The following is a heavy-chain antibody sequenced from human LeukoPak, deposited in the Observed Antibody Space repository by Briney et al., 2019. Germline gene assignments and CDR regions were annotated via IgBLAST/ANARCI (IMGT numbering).Heavy chain of an antibody. CDR3: ARGGVAKLGPLDL. D-gene: IGHD7-27*01. CDR1: GYSFTSYY. V-gene: IGHV1-46*01. J-gene: IGHJ5*02. Sequence: ASVKVSCKASGYSFTSYYMHWVRQAPGQGLEWMGIINPSDSSTSCAQKFQGRVTMTRDTSTSTVYMELSSLRSEDTAVYYCARGGVAKLGPLDLWGQGTLVTVSS. CDR2: INPSDSST.